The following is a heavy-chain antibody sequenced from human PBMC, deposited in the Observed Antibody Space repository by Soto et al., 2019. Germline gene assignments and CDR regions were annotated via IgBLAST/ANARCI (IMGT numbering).Heavy chain of an antibody. CDR3: AHRVLRTVFGLVTTTAIYFDF. CDR2: IYWDDDK. D-gene: IGHD3-3*01. J-gene: IGHJ4*02. CDR1: GFSLTTSGVG. Sequence: QITLNESGPTVVRPTEPLTLTCRFSGFSLTTSGVGVGWIRQSPGKAPEWLALIYWDDDKRYSASLKSRLTITQDPSKNQVVLTVSDLDPTDTATYYCAHRVLRTVFGLVTTTAIYFDFWGQGTPVAVSS. V-gene: IGHV2-5*02.